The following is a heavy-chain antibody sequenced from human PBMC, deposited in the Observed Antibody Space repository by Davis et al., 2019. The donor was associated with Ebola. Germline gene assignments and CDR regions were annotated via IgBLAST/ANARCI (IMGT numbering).Heavy chain of an antibody. D-gene: IGHD6-19*01. CDR3: ARATSSGWRAFFDY. V-gene: IGHV4-39*07. CDR1: GGSISRYSYY. CDR2: IYYTGST. J-gene: IGHJ4*02. Sequence: SETLSLTCNVSGGSISRYSYYWGWIRQPPGKGLEWIGSIYYTGSTYYNSSLKSRVTISVDTAKNQFSLKLSSVTAADTAVYYCARATSSGWRAFFDYWGQGTLVTVSS.